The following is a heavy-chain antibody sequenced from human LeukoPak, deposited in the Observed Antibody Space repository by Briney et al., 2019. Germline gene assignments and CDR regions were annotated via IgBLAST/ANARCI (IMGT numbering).Heavy chain of an antibody. D-gene: IGHD2-8*01. CDR2: IYSDDRT. V-gene: IGHV3-53*04. Sequence: GGSLRLSCAVSGFTANSNYMSWVRQAPGKGLEWVSVIYSDDRTYYADSVKGRFSISRHTSKKTLYLQMNSLRAEDTAVYYCAREVMAKRRAFDIWGQGTGVTVSS. CDR1: GFTANSNY. J-gene: IGHJ3*02. CDR3: AREVMAKRRAFDI.